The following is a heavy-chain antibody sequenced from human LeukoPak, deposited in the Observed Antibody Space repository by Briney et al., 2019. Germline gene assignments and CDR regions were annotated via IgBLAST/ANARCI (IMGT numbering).Heavy chain of an antibody. J-gene: IGHJ4*02. V-gene: IGHV3-23*01. CDR2: ISGRGGST. CDR3: ARDDYGETFDY. D-gene: IGHD4-17*01. Sequence: GGSLRLSCAASGFTFSNYAMNWVRQAPGKGLEWVSGISGRGGSTFYVDSVKGRFTISRDNSKNTLYLQMNSLRAEDTAIYYCARDDYGETFDYWGQGTLVTVSP. CDR1: GFTFSNYA.